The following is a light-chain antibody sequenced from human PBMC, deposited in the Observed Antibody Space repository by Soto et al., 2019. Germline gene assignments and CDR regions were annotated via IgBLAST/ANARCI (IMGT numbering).Light chain of an antibody. J-gene: IGKJ1*01. CDR1: QGIRHD. V-gene: IGKV1-17*01. CDR3: LQHYRYPRT. Sequence: DIQMTQSPSSLSASVGDRVTITCRASQGIRHDLGWYQQKPGKAPKRLIYSASSLQSGVPPRFSGSGSGTEFTLTISSLQPEDFATYYCLQHYRYPRTFGQGTKVDIK. CDR2: SAS.